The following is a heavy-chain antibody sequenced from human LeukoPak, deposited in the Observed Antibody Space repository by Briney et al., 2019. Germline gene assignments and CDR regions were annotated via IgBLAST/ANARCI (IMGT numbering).Heavy chain of an antibody. CDR1: GFTFSSYA. J-gene: IGHJ3*01. CDR2: ISGIGGSP. D-gene: IGHD3-22*01. V-gene: IGHV3-23*01. CDR3: AKDPPYYYDSSGYYSV. Sequence: PGGSLRLSCAASGFTFSSYAMSWVRQAPGKGLEWVSAISGIGGSPYYADSVKGRFTISRDNSKNTLYLQMNRLRAEDTAVYYCAKDPPYYYDSSGYYSVWGQGTMVTVSS.